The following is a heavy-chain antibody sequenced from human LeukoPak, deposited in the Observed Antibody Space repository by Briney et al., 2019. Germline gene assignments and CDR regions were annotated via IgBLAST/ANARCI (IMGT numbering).Heavy chain of an antibody. Sequence: GGSLRLSCAASGFTFSSYSMNWVRQAPGKGLEWVSSISSSSYIYYADSVKGRFTISRDNAKNSLYLQMNSLRAEDTAVYFCASQYTSSRIFDDWGQGTLVTVSS. CDR1: GFTFSSYS. D-gene: IGHD6-13*01. CDR2: ISSSSYI. CDR3: ASQYTSSRIFDD. J-gene: IGHJ4*02. V-gene: IGHV3-21*01.